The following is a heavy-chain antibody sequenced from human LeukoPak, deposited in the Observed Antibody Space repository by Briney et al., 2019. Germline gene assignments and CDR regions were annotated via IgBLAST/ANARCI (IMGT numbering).Heavy chain of an antibody. CDR1: GYTFSTYW. Sequence: GESLKISCKGSGYTFSTYWIGWVRQMPGKGLEWMGIIYPDESDTRYSPSFQGQVTISADKSISTAYLQWSSLKASDTAIYYCARLQSGYSNLDYWGQGTLVTVSS. D-gene: IGHD1-26*01. CDR2: IYPDESDT. J-gene: IGHJ4*02. CDR3: ARLQSGYSNLDY. V-gene: IGHV5-51*01.